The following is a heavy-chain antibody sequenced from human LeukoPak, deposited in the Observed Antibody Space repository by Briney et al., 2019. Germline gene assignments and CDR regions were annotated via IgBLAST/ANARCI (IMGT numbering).Heavy chain of an antibody. D-gene: IGHD4-23*01. V-gene: IGHV2-5*02. CDR2: IYWDDDK. CDR1: GFSLTTSGVG. CDR3: AHTLTGRGNPGFDY. Sequence: SGPTLVNPTQTLTLTCTFSGFSLTTSGVGVGWIRQPPGKARECLALIYWDDDKRYSPSLKSRLTITKDTSKNQVVLTMTNMDPVDTATYYCAHTLTGRGNPGFDYWGQGTLVTVSS. J-gene: IGHJ4*02.